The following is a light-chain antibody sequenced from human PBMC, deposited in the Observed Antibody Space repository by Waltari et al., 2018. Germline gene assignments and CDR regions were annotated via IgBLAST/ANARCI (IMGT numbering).Light chain of an antibody. CDR2: RND. CDR1: APTSGGKV. CDR3: AAWDDSPNGHWV. J-gene: IGLJ3*02. V-gene: IGLV1-44*01. Sequence: QSVLTQPPSASGTPGRRAPTPCPGRAPTSGGKVENCYQQFPGKAPKLVIYRNDQRPSGVPDRFSGSKSGTSASLAISGLQSEDEADYYCAAWDDSPNGHWVFGGGTKVTVL.